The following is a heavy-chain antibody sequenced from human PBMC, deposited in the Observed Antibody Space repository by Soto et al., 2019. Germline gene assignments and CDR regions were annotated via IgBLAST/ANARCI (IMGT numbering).Heavy chain of an antibody. J-gene: IGHJ3*02. CDR2: IIPIFGTA. D-gene: IGHD3-22*01. CDR3: ARVYYYDSSAKGPFAFDI. V-gene: IGHV1-69*13. Sequence: SVKVSCKASGGTFSSYAISWVRQAPGQGLEWMGGIIPIFGTANYAQKFQGRVTITADESTSTAYMELSSLRSEDTAVYYCARVYYYDSSAKGPFAFDIWGQATMVTVS. CDR1: GGTFSSYA.